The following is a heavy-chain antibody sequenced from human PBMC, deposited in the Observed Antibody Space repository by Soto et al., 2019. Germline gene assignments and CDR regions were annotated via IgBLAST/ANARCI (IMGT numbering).Heavy chain of an antibody. Sequence: SVKVSCKASGGPFSSYAISWVRQAPGQGLEWMGGIIPIFGTANYAQKFQGRVTITRDASASTAYMELSSLRSEDTAVDYCGRGISAWLFYWGQGTLVTICS. V-gene: IGHV1-69*05. CDR1: GGPFSSYA. J-gene: IGHJ4*02. CDR2: IIPIFGTA. CDR3: GRGISAWLFY. D-gene: IGHD6-6*01.